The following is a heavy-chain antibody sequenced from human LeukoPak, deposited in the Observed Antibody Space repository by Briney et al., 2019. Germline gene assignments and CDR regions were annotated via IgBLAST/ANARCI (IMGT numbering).Heavy chain of an antibody. CDR2: IYHSGST. V-gene: IGHV4-30-2*01. CDR3: ARGSYYDILTGYYGAYYFDY. Sequence: SETLSLTCAVSGGSISSGGDSWSWIRQPPGKGLEWIGYIYHSGSTYYNPALKIRVTISVDRSKNQFPLKLSSVPAAATAVYYCARGSYYDILTGYYGAYYFDYWGQGTLVAVSS. J-gene: IGHJ4*02. D-gene: IGHD3-9*01. CDR1: GGSISSGGDS.